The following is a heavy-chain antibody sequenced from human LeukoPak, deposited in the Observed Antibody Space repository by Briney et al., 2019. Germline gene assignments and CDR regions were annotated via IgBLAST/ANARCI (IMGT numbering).Heavy chain of an antibody. Sequence: PGGSLRLSCAASGFTFSSYSMKWVRQAPGKGLEWVSSISSSSSYIYYADSAKGRFTISRDNAKNSLYLQMNSLRAEDTAVYYCARFYYDFWSGYPEKGFDPWGQGTLVTVSS. CDR3: ARFYYDFWSGYPEKGFDP. V-gene: IGHV3-21*01. D-gene: IGHD3-3*01. CDR2: ISSSSSYI. CDR1: GFTFSSYS. J-gene: IGHJ5*02.